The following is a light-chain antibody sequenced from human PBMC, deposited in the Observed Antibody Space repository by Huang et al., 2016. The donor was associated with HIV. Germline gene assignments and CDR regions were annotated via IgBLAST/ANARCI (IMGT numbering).Light chain of an antibody. J-gene: IGKJ2*01. V-gene: IGKV2-28*01. CDR3: MQDLQTPYT. CDR2: LGS. CDR1: QSLLHHNDYNY. Sequence: DIVMTQSPLSLPVTPGESASISCRSSQSLLHHNDYNYLNWYMQKPGQSPLLLIYLGSNRASGVPDRFSGSGSGTDFTLKISRVEAEDAGVYYCMQDLQTPYTFGQGTKLEIK.